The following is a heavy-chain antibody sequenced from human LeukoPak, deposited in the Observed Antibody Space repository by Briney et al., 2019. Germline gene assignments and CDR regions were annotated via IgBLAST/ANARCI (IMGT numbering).Heavy chain of an antibody. CDR1: GFTFSDYA. D-gene: IGHD3-10*01. CDR2: ISYDGSNK. V-gene: IGHV3-30-3*01. Sequence: PGGSLRLSCAASGFTFSDYAMHWVRQAPGKGLEWVAFISYDGSNKYYAESMKGRFTISRDNSKNTLYLQMNSLRAEDTAVYYCARDRGLWFGELFEEDGMDVWGQGTTVTVSS. J-gene: IGHJ6*02. CDR3: ARDRGLWFGELFEEDGMDV.